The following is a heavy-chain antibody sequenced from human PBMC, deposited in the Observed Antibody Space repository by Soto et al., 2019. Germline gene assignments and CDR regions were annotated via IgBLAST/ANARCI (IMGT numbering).Heavy chain of an antibody. Sequence: VQLVESGGGLVKPGASVKVSCKASGYTFTSYGISWVRQAPGQGLEWMGWISAYNGNTNYAQKLQGRVTMTTDTSTSTAYMKLRSLRSDDTAVYYCARDLSQGGNSGGSVYFDYWGQGTLVTVSS. CDR3: ARDLSQGGNSGGSVYFDY. V-gene: IGHV1-18*04. J-gene: IGHJ4*02. D-gene: IGHD2-21*02. CDR1: GYTFTSYG. CDR2: ISAYNGNT.